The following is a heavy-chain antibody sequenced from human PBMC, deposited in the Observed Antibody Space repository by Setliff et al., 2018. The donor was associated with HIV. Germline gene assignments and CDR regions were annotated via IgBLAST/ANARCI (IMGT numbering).Heavy chain of an antibody. CDR2: IKSKRDGGTI. J-gene: IGHJ4*02. Sequence: GGSLRLSCAVSGFILSEDWMSWVRQAPGKGLEWLGRIKSKRDGGTIDYTAPVKGRFTISRDDSKNTLYLQMNSLKTEDTAVYYCTTGWVTTYAEFDYWGQGTLVTVSS. D-gene: IGHD4-17*01. V-gene: IGHV3-15*01. CDR3: TTGWVTTYAEFDY. CDR1: GFILSEDW.